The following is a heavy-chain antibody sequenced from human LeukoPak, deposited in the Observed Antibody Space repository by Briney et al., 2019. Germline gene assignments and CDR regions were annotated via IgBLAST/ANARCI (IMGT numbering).Heavy chain of an antibody. CDR3: ARDPDYYGSGTYHNHYFDY. Sequence: GGSLRLSCAASRFTFSTYSMNWVRQAPGKGLEWVSSISSRSTYIYYADSVKGRFTISRDNAKNSLYLQMNNLRAEDTAMFYCARDPDYYGSGTYHNHYFDYWGQGALVTVSS. CDR2: ISSRSTYI. D-gene: IGHD3-10*01. J-gene: IGHJ4*02. V-gene: IGHV3-21*01. CDR1: RFTFSTYS.